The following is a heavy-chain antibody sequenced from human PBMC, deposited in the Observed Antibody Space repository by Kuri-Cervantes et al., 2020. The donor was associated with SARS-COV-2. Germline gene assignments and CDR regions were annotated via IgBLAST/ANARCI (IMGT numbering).Heavy chain of an antibody. CDR1: GFTFSSYA. V-gene: IGHV3-49*04. CDR3: SVLDFWSGYYNDY. J-gene: IGHJ4*02. Sequence: GGSLRLSCAASGFTFSSYAMSWVRQAPGKGLEWVGFIRSKAYGGTTEYAAPVKGRFTISRDDSKSIAYLQMNSLKTEDTAVYYCSVLDFWSGYYNDYWGQGTLVTVSS. CDR2: IRSKAYGGTT. D-gene: IGHD3-3*01.